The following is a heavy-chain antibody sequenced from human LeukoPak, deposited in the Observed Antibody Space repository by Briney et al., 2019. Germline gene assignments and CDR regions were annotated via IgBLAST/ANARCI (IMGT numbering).Heavy chain of an antibody. CDR3: AGFQYYYDSSGYLRDY. V-gene: IGHV3-48*01. J-gene: IGHJ4*02. Sequence: GGSLRLSCAASGFTFSSYSMNWVRQAPGKGLEWVSYISSSSSTIYYADSVKGRFTISRDNAKNSLYLQMNSLRAEDTAVYYCAGFQYYYDSSGYLRDYWGQGTLVTVSS. D-gene: IGHD3-22*01. CDR2: ISSSSSTI. CDR1: GFTFSSYS.